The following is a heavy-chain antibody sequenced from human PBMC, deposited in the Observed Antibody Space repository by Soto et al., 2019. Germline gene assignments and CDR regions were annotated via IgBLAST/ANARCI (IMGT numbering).Heavy chain of an antibody. CDR3: ASAYSSSPNNWFDP. CDR1: GYSLTGYY. V-gene: IGHV1-2*02. J-gene: IGHJ5*02. D-gene: IGHD6-6*01. CDR2: IDPNSGGT. Sequence: GXSVKGCNNASGYSLTGYYRHWVRQAPGQGLEWMGWIDPNSGGTNYAQKFQGRVTMTRDTSISTAYLQWSSLKASDTAMYYCASAYSSSPNNWFDPWGQGTLVTVSS.